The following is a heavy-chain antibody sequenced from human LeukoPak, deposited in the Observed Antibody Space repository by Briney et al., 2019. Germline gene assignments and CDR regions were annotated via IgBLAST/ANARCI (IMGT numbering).Heavy chain of an antibody. D-gene: IGHD3-10*01. CDR1: GFSPSTSGVG. CDR3: AHSGVDSWFDP. Sequence: SGPTPGKPTQPLTLTCTFSGFSPSTSGVGVGCIRQPPAKALEWLALIYWNDDKGYTPSLKSRLTITKDTSKNQVVLTMTNMDPGDTATYYCAHSGVDSWFDPWGQGTLVTVSS. CDR2: IYWNDDK. V-gene: IGHV2-5*01. J-gene: IGHJ5*02.